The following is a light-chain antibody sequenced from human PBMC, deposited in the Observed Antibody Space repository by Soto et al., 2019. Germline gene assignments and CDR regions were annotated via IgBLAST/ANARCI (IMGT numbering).Light chain of an antibody. V-gene: IGKV1-5*01. CDR2: DAS. J-gene: IGKJ1*01. CDR1: QSISSW. CDR3: QQYNSYSWT. Sequence: DIQMTQSPSTLSASVGDRVTITCRASQSISSWLDWYQQKPGKAPKLLIYDASSLESGVPSRFSGSGSGTEYPLTISSLQPDDFATYDCQQYNSYSWTFGQGTKVQIK.